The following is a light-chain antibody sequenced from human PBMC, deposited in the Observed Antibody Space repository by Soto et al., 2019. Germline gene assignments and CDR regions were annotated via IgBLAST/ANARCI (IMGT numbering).Light chain of an antibody. V-gene: IGKV3-15*01. Sequence: EIVMTQSPATLSVSPGERATLSCRASQNVSNNLAWYQHKPGQAPRLLIYGASTRATGIPTRFSGSGSGTEFTLTISSLQSEDFAVYYCQQSDNWPRTFGQGTKLEIK. J-gene: IGKJ2*01. CDR2: GAS. CDR3: QQSDNWPRT. CDR1: QNVSNN.